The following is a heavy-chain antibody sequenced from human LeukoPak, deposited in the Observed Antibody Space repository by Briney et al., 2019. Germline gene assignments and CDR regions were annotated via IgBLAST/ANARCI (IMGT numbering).Heavy chain of an antibody. D-gene: IGHD1-1*01. CDR3: ATYDNWVAGDV. Sequence: GGSLRLSCAASELMFSDYWMSGVRKAPGKGAEWVASINKDGSEEYYADSVEGRFTVSRDNAKNSLFLQMTNLRLEDTAIYYCATYDNWVAGDVWGQGTTVSVSS. J-gene: IGHJ6*02. V-gene: IGHV3-7*01. CDR1: ELMFSDYW. CDR2: INKDGSEE.